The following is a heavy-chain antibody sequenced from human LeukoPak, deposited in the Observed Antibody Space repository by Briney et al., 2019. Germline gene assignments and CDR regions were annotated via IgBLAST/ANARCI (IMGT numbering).Heavy chain of an antibody. J-gene: IGHJ6*03. CDR3: ARLPGYYYYYYYMDV. Sequence: GGSLRLSCVASAFTFSNYAMTWVRQAPGKGLEWVSGISSNSYIHYADSVKGRFTVSRDNAENSLYLQMNSLRAEDTAVYYCARLPGYYYYYYYMDVWGKGTTVTVSS. CDR2: ISSNSYI. CDR1: AFTFSNYA. V-gene: IGHV3-21*01.